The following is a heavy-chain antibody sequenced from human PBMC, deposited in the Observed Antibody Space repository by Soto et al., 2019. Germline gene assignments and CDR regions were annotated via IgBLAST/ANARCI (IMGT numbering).Heavy chain of an antibody. J-gene: IGHJ6*02. Sequence: EVQLVESGGGLVKPGGSLRLSCVASGFTFSGYSINWVRQAPGKGLEWVSYISGPSIYIYYADSVKGRFTISRDNAKSAVYLKKNSMSAEDTAVYYCARGFRNGFNVWGQGTTVSVSS. CDR3: ARGFRNGFNV. CDR1: GFTFSGYS. V-gene: IGHV3-21*01. D-gene: IGHD2-8*01. CDR2: ISGPSIYI.